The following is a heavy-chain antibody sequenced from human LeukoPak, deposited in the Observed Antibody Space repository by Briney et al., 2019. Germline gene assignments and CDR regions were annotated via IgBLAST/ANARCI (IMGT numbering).Heavy chain of an antibody. CDR2: IWFDKNQ. Sequence: GGSLGLSCAASGFILNDYGMHWVRQAPGKGLEWVADIWFDKNQHFADSVKGRFAISRDNSKNTVYLQINSLRAEDTAVYYCARDRHCVNGVCHSPPGMDVWGQGTTVTVSS. V-gene: IGHV3-33*01. CDR1: GFILNDYG. D-gene: IGHD2-8*01. J-gene: IGHJ6*02. CDR3: ARDRHCVNGVCHSPPGMDV.